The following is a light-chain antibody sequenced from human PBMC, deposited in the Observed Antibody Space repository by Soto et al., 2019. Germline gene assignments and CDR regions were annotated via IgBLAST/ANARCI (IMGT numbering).Light chain of an antibody. CDR1: HSLQYSDGNTY. V-gene: IGKV2-30*01. CDR2: LVS. Sequence: DVVLTQSPLSLPVTPGQPASISCRSSHSLQYSDGNTYLHWFQQRPGQSPRRLIYLVSNRDSGVPDRFGGSGSGTDFTLRISRVGAEDFGVYYCMQRVYWPPYTFGRGTKLEIK. J-gene: IGKJ2*01. CDR3: MQRVYWPPYT.